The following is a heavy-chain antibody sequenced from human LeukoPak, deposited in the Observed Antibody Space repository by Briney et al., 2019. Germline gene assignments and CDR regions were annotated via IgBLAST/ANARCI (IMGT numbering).Heavy chain of an antibody. CDR2: IKEDEGEK. J-gene: IGHJ4*02. D-gene: IGHD1-26*01. Sequence: PGGSLRLSCAASGFNFSNYWMSWVRQAPGKGLEGVANIKEDEGEKYYADSVRGRFTISRDNAKNSLFLEVNSLRPEDTAVYYCARDGALGFDFWGQGALVTVSS. CDR3: ARDGALGFDF. CDR1: GFNFSNYW. V-gene: IGHV3-7*01.